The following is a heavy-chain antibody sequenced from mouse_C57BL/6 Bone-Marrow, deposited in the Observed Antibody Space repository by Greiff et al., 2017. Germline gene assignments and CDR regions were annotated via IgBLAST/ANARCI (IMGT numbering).Heavy chain of an antibody. Sequence: DVKLVESGGDLVKPGGSLKLSCAASGFTFSSYGMSWVRQTPDKRLGWVATISSGGSYTYYPDSVKGRFTISRDNAKNTLYLQMSSLKSEDTAMYYCARHLSSTVVPLYWGQGTSGTVSS. CDR2: ISSGGSYT. CDR3: ARHLSSTVVPLY. V-gene: IGHV5-6*02. D-gene: IGHD1-1*01. CDR1: GFTFSSYG. J-gene: IGHJ4*01.